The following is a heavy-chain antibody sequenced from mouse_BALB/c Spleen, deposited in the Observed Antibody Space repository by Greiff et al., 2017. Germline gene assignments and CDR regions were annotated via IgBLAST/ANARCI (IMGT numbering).Heavy chain of an antibody. J-gene: IGHJ3*01. Sequence: VQLQQSGGGLVQPGGSLKLSCAASGFTFSSYGMSWVRQTPDKRLELVATINSNGGSTYYPDSVKGRFTISRDNAKNTLYLQMSSLKSEDTAMYYCARDGWTGFAYWGQGTLVTVSA. V-gene: IGHV5-6-3*01. CDR2: INSNGGST. D-gene: IGHD3-3*01. CDR3: ARDGWTGFAY. CDR1: GFTFSSYG.